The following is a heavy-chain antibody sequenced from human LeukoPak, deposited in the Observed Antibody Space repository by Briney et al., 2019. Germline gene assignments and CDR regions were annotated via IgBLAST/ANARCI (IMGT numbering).Heavy chain of an antibody. D-gene: IGHD2-2*01. CDR2: INHSGST. CDR3: ARDTSLDAAGWFDP. V-gene: IGHV4-34*01. Sequence: SETLSLTCAVYGGSFSGYYWSWIRQPPGKGLEWIGEINHSGSTNYNPSLKSRVTISVDTSKNQFSLKLSSVTAADTALYYCARDTSLDAAGWFDPWGQGTLVTVSS. J-gene: IGHJ5*02. CDR1: GGSFSGYY.